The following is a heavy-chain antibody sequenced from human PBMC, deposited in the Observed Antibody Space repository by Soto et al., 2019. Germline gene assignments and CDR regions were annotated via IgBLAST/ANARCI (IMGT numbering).Heavy chain of an antibody. V-gene: IGHV3-64D*08. CDR2: ISSNGGST. D-gene: IGHD3-10*01. J-gene: IGHJ3*02. CDR1: GFTFSSYA. Sequence: GGSLRLSCSASGFTFSSYAMHWVRQAPGKGLEYVSAISSNGGSTYYADSVKGRFTISRDNSKNTLYLQMSSLRAEDTAVYYCVKARGSGIYPVDLRSGDAFDIWGQGTMVTVSS. CDR3: VKARGSGIYPVDLRSGDAFDI.